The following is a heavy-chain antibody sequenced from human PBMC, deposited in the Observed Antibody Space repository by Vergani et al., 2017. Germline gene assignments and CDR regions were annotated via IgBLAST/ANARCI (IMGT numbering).Heavy chain of an antibody. CDR2: IIPIFGTA. J-gene: IGHJ6*02. D-gene: IGHD5-12*01. Sequence: QVQLVQSGAEVKKPGSSVKVSCKASGGTFSSYAISWVRQAPGQGLEWMGRIIPIFGTANYAQKFQGRVTITADESTSTAYMELSSLRSEDTAVYYCARAGGGYSGYDADYYYYYGMDVWGQGTTVTVSS. CDR1: GGTFSSYA. V-gene: IGHV1-69*13. CDR3: ARAGGGYSGYDADYYYYYGMDV.